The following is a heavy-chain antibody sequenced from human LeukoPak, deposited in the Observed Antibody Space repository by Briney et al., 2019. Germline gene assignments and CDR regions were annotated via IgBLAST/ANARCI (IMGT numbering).Heavy chain of an antibody. CDR3: ARGKRGRGEWLLYVYYYYYMDV. CDR1: GYTFTSYD. J-gene: IGHJ6*03. D-gene: IGHD3-3*01. Sequence: ASVKVSCKASGYTFTSYDINWVRQATGQGLEWMGWMNPNSGNTGHAQKFQGRVTITRNTSISTAYMELSSLRSEDTAVYYCARGKRGRGEWLLYVYYYYYMDVWGKGTTVTVSS. CDR2: MNPNSGNT. V-gene: IGHV1-8*03.